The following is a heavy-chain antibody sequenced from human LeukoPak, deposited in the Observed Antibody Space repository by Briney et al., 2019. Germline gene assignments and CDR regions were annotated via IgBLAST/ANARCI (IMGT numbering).Heavy chain of an antibody. V-gene: IGHV4-4*02. CDR3: AKDLTYTDTGGFDP. Sequence: PSGTLSLTCAVSGGSISSSNWWSWVRQPPGKGLEWIGEIYHSGSTNYNPSLKSRLTMSVDKSKNQLSLKLNSVTAADTAMYYCAKDLTYTDTGGFDPWGQGTLVTVSS. J-gene: IGHJ5*02. CDR2: IYHSGST. D-gene: IGHD3-10*01. CDR1: GGSISSSNW.